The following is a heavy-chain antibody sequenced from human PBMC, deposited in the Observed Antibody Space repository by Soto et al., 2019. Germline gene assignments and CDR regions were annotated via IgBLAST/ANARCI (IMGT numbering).Heavy chain of an antibody. D-gene: IGHD1-1*01. Sequence: TLSLTCTVSGGSISSGGYYWSWIRLHPGKGLEWIGYIYYNGSTYYNPTLQSRVTISVDTSKNQFSLKLSSVTAADTAVYYYARRAQATTAGTDAFDFWGQGTMVTVSS. V-gene: IGHV4-31*03. J-gene: IGHJ3*01. CDR3: ARRAQATTAGTDAFDF. CDR2: IYYNGST. CDR1: GGSISSGGYY.